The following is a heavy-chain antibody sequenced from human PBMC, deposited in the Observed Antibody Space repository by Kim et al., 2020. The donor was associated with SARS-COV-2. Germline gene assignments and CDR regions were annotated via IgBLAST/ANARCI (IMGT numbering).Heavy chain of an antibody. CDR3: ARDQDIVVVVAATPNWFDP. D-gene: IGHD2-15*01. Sequence: GSLRLSCAASGFTFSSYSMNWVRQAPGKGLEWVSSISSSSSYIYYADSGKGRFTISRDNAKNSLYLQMNSLRAEDTAVYYCARDQDIVVVVAATPNWFDPWGQGTLVTVSS. CDR2: ISSSSSYI. J-gene: IGHJ5*02. V-gene: IGHV3-21*01. CDR1: GFTFSSYS.